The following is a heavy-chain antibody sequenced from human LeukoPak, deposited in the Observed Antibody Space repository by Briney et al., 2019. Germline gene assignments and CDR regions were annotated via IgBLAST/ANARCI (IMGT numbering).Heavy chain of an antibody. D-gene: IGHD3-10*01. Sequence: SETLSLTCAVYGGSFSGYFWSWIRQPPGKGLEWIGEINHSGSTNYNPSLKSRVTISVDTSKNQFSLKLSSVTAADTAVYYCAAMVRGVIRYWGQGTLVTVSS. V-gene: IGHV4-34*01. CDR2: INHSGST. CDR1: GGSFSGYF. CDR3: AAMVRGVIRY. J-gene: IGHJ4*02.